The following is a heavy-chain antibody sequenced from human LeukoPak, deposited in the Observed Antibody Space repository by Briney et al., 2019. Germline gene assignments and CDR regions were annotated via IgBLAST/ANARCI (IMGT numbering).Heavy chain of an antibody. V-gene: IGHV1-69*13. J-gene: IGHJ5*02. CDR3: ARVPIEQSNNGHIKVASFLNP. CDR1: GGTFSNYA. D-gene: IGHD2-8*01. Sequence: ASVKVSCKASGGTFSNYAINWVRQAPGQGLEWMGGIIPLSGSTTYALRFQGRLSITADESTRTAYMELSSLFSEDTAVYYCARVPIEQSNNGHIKVASFLNPWGQGTLVTVSS. CDR2: IIPLSGST.